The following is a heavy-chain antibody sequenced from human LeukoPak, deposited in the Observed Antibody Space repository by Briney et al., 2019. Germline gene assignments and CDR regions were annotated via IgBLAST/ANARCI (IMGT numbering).Heavy chain of an antibody. J-gene: IGHJ4*02. V-gene: IGHV1-46*01. D-gene: IGHD3-9*01. Sequence: ASVKVSCKASGYTFTSYYMHWVRQAPGQGLEWMGIINPSGGSTSYAQKFQGRVTMTRDTSTSTVYMELSSLRSEDTAVYYCARGAEWLLTGYYLYYFDYWGQGTLVTVSS. CDR3: ARGAEWLLTGYYLYYFDY. CDR1: GYTFTSYY. CDR2: INPSGGST.